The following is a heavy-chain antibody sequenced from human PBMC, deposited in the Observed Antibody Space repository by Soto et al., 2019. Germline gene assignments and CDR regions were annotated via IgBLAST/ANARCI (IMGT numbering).Heavy chain of an antibody. CDR1: GGSISSYY. CDR3: ARDRVAGDGYYYYGMDV. CDR2: IYYSGST. Sequence: NPSETLSLTCTVSGGSISSYYWSWIRQPPGKGLEWIGYIYYSGSTNYNPSLKSRVTISVDTSKNQFSLKLSSVTAADTAVYYCARDRVAGDGYYYYGMDVWGQGTTVTVSS. J-gene: IGHJ6*02. D-gene: IGHD2-15*01. V-gene: IGHV4-59*01.